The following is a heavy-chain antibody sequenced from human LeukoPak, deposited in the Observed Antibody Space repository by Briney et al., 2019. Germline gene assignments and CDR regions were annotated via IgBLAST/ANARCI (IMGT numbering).Heavy chain of an antibody. CDR1: DGSTTGYY. D-gene: IGHD3-10*01. CDR3: ARHMSVSYDAFDL. CDR2: VYYTGRT. V-gene: IGHV4-59*08. Sequence: PSETLSLTCSVSDGSTTGYYWSWIRQPPGKGLEGIAYVYYTGRTFYNPSLESRVTISVDTSKTQFSLPVTSVTAADTAVYYCARHMSVSYDAFDLWGRGTTVTVSS. J-gene: IGHJ3*01.